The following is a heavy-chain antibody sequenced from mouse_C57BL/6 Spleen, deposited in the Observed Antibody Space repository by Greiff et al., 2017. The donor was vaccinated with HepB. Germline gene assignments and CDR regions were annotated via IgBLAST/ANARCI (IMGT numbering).Heavy chain of an antibody. Sequence: VQLKESGPGLVKPSQSLSLTCSVTGYSITSGYYWNWIRQFPGNKLEWMGYISYDGSNNYNPSLKNRISITRDTSKNQFFLKLNSVTTEDTATYYCARGGDYDRFAYWGQGTLVTVSA. V-gene: IGHV3-6*01. J-gene: IGHJ3*01. CDR2: ISYDGSN. D-gene: IGHD2-4*01. CDR3: ARGGDYDRFAY. CDR1: GYSITSGYY.